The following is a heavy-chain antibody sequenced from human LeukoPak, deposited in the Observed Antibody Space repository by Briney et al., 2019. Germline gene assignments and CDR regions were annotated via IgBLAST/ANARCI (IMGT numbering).Heavy chain of an antibody. V-gene: IGHV1-69*06. D-gene: IGHD5-24*01. CDR1: GDTSSNYP. CDR3: ARGRLGRWLPSIPGLGFDP. CDR2: IIPIFGTE. J-gene: IGHJ5*02. Sequence: SVKVSCKASGDTSSNYPISWVRQAPGQGLEWMGGIIPIFGTENYAQKFQGRVTITADKSTSTAYMELSSLRSEDTAVYYCARGRLGRWLPSIPGLGFDPWGQGTLVTVSS.